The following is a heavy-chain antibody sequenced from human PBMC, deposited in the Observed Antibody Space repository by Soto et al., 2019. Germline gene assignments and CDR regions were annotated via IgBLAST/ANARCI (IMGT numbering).Heavy chain of an antibody. Sequence: QVQLVQSGAEVKKPGASVKVSCKASGYAFTNYGISLVRQAPGQGLEWMGWLNTYNGNTNYAQKFQGRVTMTIDTSTSTAHMELRSLKTDDTAVYYCARAQTPTASDFWGQGTLVSVSS. J-gene: IGHJ4*02. CDR3: ARAQTPTASDF. V-gene: IGHV1-18*01. D-gene: IGHD4-4*01. CDR1: GYAFTNYG. CDR2: LNTYNGNT.